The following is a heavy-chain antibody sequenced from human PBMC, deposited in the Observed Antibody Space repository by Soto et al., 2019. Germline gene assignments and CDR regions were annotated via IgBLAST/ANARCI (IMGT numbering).Heavy chain of an antibody. CDR3: ARDLGRITIFGVAPLDP. CDR1: GGTFSSYA. CDR2: IIPIFGTA. Sequence: QVQLVQSGAEVKKPGSSVKVSCKASGGTFSSYAISWVRQAPGQGLEWMGGIIPIFGTANYAQKFQGRVTITADESTSTAYMELSSLRSEDTAVYYCARDLGRITIFGVAPLDPWGQGTLVTVSS. D-gene: IGHD3-3*01. V-gene: IGHV1-69*12. J-gene: IGHJ5*02.